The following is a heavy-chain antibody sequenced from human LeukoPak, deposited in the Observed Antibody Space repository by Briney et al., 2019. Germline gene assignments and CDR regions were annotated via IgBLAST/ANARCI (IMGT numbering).Heavy chain of an antibody. CDR2: ISAYNVNT. CDR1: GYTFTSYG. J-gene: IGHJ3*02. Sequence: ASVKVSCKASGYTFTSYGISWVRQAPGQGLEWMGWISAYNVNTNYAQKLQGRVTMTTDTSTSTAYMELRSLRSDDTAVYYCARDFGWLSLDDAFDIWGQGTMVTVSS. D-gene: IGHD3-9*01. V-gene: IGHV1-18*01. CDR3: ARDFGWLSLDDAFDI.